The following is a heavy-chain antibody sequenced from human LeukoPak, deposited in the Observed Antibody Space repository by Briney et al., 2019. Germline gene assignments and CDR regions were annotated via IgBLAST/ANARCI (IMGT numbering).Heavy chain of an antibody. J-gene: IGHJ5*02. CDR2: INPKDGGT. V-gene: IGHV1-2*02. Sequence: ASVKVSCKTSGYSFTGYFIHWVRQAPGQGLEWMASINPKDGGTNYAQKFQGRVTLTRDTSITTAYMELSSLTSDDTVVYYCARDRPGYSSWFDPWGQGTLVTVSS. CDR3: ARDRPGYSSWFDP. CDR1: GYSFTGYF. D-gene: IGHD6-19*01.